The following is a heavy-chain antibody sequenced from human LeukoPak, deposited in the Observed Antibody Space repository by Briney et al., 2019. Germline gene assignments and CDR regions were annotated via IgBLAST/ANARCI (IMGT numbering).Heavy chain of an antibody. D-gene: IGHD3-10*01. J-gene: IGHJ6*03. Sequence: GGSLRLTCAASGFTFSSYWMHWVRQAPGKGLVWVSRINSDGSSTSYADSVKGRFTISRDNAKNTLYLQMNSLRAEDTAVYYCARDHRGSGSRYYYYYMDVWGKGTTVTISS. CDR1: GFTFSSYW. V-gene: IGHV3-74*01. CDR3: ARDHRGSGSRYYYYYMDV. CDR2: INSDGSST.